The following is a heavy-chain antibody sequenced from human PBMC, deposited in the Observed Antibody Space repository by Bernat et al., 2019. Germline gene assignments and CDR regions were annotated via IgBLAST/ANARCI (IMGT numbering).Heavy chain of an antibody. Sequence: QVQLQESGPGLVKPSQTLSLTCTVSGGSISSGDYYWNWIRQPPGKGLEWIGYIYYSGSTYYNTSLKSRVTISLDTSRDQFSLKLSSVTTADTAVYYWARGAVGATYYFDYWGQGTLVTVSS. CDR1: GGSISSGDYY. D-gene: IGHD1-26*01. J-gene: IGHJ4*02. CDR2: IYYSGST. CDR3: ARGAVGATYYFDY. V-gene: IGHV4-30-4*01.